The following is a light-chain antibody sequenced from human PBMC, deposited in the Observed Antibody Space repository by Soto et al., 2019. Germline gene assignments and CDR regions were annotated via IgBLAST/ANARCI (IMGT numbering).Light chain of an antibody. V-gene: IGKV3-11*01. CDR1: QTVGTF. CDR3: QHRTNWPRT. J-gene: IGKJ2*01. CDR2: DAS. Sequence: EIVLTQSPATLSLSPGERATLSCRASQTVGTFLAWYQQKPGQAPRLVIYDASKRATGIPARFSGTGSGTDFALTISSKEPEDFAVYYCQHRTNWPRTFGQGTKLYIK.